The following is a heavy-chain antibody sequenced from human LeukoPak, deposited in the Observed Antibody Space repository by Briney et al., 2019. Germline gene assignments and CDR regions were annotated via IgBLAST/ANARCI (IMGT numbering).Heavy chain of an antibody. D-gene: IGHD3-10*01. CDR3: ARDRLGFGEFLFDP. CDR1: GFTFSSYE. V-gene: IGHV3-48*03. Sequence: PGGSLRLSCAASGFTFSSYEMNWVRQAPGKGLEWVSYISSSGSTIYYADSVKGRFTISRDNAKNSLYLQMNSLRAEDTAVYYCARDRLGFGEFLFDPWGQGTLVTVSS. J-gene: IGHJ5*02. CDR2: ISSSGSTI.